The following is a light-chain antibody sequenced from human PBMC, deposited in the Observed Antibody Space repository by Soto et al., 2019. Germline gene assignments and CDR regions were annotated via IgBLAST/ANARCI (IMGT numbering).Light chain of an antibody. J-gene: IGKJ5*01. CDR1: QGISSA. CDR2: DAS. V-gene: IGKV1-13*02. CDR3: QQLKSYPFT. Sequence: AIQLTQSPSSLSASVGDRVSITYRASQGISSALAWYQHKPGKPPKILIYDASSLQSGVPSRFSVSESGTECTLTISSLQPEDFATYYCQQLKSYPFTFGQGTRLEIK.